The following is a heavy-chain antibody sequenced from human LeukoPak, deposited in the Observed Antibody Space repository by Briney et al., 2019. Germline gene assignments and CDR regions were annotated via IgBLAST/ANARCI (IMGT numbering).Heavy chain of an antibody. J-gene: IGHJ4*02. Sequence: SQTLSLTCAISGDSVSSSSAAWSWIRQSPSRGLEWLGRTYYRPKWYTDYAVSVKSRLTINPDTSKNQSSLQLNSMTPEDTAVYYCAREGSEGYLFDYWGQGTLVTVSS. V-gene: IGHV6-1*01. CDR1: GDSVSSSSAA. CDR3: AREGSEGYLFDY. D-gene: IGHD1-1*01. CDR2: TYYRPKWYT.